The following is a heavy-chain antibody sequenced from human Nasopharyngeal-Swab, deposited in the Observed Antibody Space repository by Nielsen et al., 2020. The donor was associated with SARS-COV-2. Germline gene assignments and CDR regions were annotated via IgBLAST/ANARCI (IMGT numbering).Heavy chain of an antibody. D-gene: IGHD3-22*01. Sequence: GESLKISCAASGFTFSSYSMNWVRQAPGKVLEWVSSISSSSSYIYYADSVKGRFTISRDNAKNSLYLQMNSLRAEDTAVYYCARDVLGEDYYDSSGYMNAFDIWGQGTMVAVSS. CDR2: ISSSSSYI. J-gene: IGHJ3*02. CDR3: ARDVLGEDYYDSSGYMNAFDI. V-gene: IGHV3-21*01. CDR1: GFTFSSYS.